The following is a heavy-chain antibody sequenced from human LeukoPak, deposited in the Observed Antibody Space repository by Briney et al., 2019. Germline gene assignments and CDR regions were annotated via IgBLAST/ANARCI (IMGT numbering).Heavy chain of an antibody. Sequence: GGSLRLSCAASGFTVSTAGFTFNNAWMSWVRQAPGKGLEWVGRIKSKSDGGTTDYGAPAKGRFTFSRDDSKNTVYLQMNSLKSEDTAVYYCTTDLLDYWGQGTLVTVSS. CDR1: GFTVSTAGFTFNNAW. CDR2: IKSKSDGGTT. CDR3: TTDLLDY. V-gene: IGHV3-15*01. J-gene: IGHJ4*02.